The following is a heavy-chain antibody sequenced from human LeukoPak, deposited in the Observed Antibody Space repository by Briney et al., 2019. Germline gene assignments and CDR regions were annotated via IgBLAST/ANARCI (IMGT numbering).Heavy chain of an antibody. J-gene: IGHJ4*02. Sequence: SETLSLTCAVYGGSFSGYYWSWIRQPPGKGLEWIGEINHSGSTNYNPSLKSRVTISVDTSKNQFSLKLSSVTAADTAVYYCARGSISGYYTWYFDYWGQGTLVTVSS. V-gene: IGHV4-34*01. CDR1: GGSFSGYY. CDR2: INHSGST. CDR3: ARGSISGYYTWYFDY. D-gene: IGHD3-3*01.